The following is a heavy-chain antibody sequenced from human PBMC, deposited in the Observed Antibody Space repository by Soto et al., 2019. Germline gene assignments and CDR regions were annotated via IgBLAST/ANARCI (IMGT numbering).Heavy chain of an antibody. CDR1: GFTFSDYY. D-gene: IGHD2-15*01. Sequence: GGSLRLSCTASGFTFSDYYMSWIRQAPGKGLEWVSYISSSGSTIYYADSVKGRFTISRDNAKNSLYLQMNSLRAEDTAVYYCARPLVVVVAATRYYYYGMDVWGQGTTVTVSS. V-gene: IGHV3-11*01. CDR2: ISSSGSTI. CDR3: ARPLVVVVAATRYYYYGMDV. J-gene: IGHJ6*02.